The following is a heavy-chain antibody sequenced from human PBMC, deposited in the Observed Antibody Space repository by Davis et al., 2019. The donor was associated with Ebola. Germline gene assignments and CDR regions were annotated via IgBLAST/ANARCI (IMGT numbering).Heavy chain of an antibody. J-gene: IGHJ5*02. V-gene: IGHV1-18*01. CDR1: GYTFTSYG. CDR2: INAYNGNT. D-gene: IGHD2-2*01. CDR3: ARLYCRATTCLRNRFDP. Sequence: ASVKVSCKTSGYTFTSYGISWVRQAPGQGLEWMGWINAYNGNTDYAQKFQGRITMTTDTSTRTAYLELRSLNSDDTALYFCARLYCRATTCLRNRFDPWGQGSLVTVSS.